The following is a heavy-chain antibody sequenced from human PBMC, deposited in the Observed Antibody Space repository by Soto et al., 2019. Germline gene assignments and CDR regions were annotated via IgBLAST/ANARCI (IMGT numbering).Heavy chain of an antibody. Sequence: PGESLKISCKGSGYSFTSYWIGWVRQMPGKGLESMGIIYPGDSDTRYSPSFQGQVTISVDKSISTAYLQWSSLKASDTAMYYCARHGLYGSDWVGLDVWGQGTTVTVSS. CDR3: ARHGLYGSDWVGLDV. CDR2: IYPGDSDT. V-gene: IGHV5-51*01. D-gene: IGHD2-2*02. J-gene: IGHJ6*02. CDR1: GYSFTSYW.